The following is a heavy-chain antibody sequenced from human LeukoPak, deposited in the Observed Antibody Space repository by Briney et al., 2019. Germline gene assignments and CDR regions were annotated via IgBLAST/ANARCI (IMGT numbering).Heavy chain of an antibody. CDR3: ARDLKGIYSSGWYGYFDY. D-gene: IGHD6-19*01. V-gene: IGHV3-21*01. CDR2: ISSSSSYI. Sequence: PGGSLRLSCAASGFTFSSYSMNWVRQAPGKGLEWVSSISSSSSYIYYADSVKGRFTISRDNAKNSLYLQMNSLRAEDTAVYYCARDLKGIYSSGWYGYFDYWGQGTLVTVSS. J-gene: IGHJ4*02. CDR1: GFTFSSYS.